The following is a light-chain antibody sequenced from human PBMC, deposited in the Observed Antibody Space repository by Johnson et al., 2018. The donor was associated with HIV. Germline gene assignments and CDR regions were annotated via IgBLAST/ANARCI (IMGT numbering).Light chain of an antibody. Sequence: HSVLTQPPSVSAAPGQKVTISCSGSSSNIGNNYVSWYQQLPGTAPKLLIYDNNKRPSGIPDRFSGSKSGTSATLGITGLQTGDEAAYYCGSWTSSLRAYVCGTGTKVTVL. J-gene: IGLJ1*01. CDR2: DNN. V-gene: IGLV1-51*01. CDR3: GSWTSSLRAYV. CDR1: SSNIGNNY.